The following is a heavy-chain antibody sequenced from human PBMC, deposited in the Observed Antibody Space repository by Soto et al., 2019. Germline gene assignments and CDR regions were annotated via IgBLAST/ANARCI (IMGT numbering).Heavy chain of an antibody. D-gene: IGHD6-19*01. V-gene: IGHV3-23*01. J-gene: IGHJ4*02. Sequence: GGSLRLSCAASGFTFSSYAMSWVRQAPGKGLEWVSAISGSGGSTYYADSVKGRFTITRDNSKNTLYLQMNSLRAEATAVYYCARDRADRIAVADSFDFWGQGTLVTVSS. CDR3: ARDRADRIAVADSFDF. CDR2: ISGSGGST. CDR1: GFTFSSYA.